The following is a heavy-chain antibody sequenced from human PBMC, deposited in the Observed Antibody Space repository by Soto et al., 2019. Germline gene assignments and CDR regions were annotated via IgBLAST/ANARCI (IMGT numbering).Heavy chain of an antibody. CDR2: IYYSGST. CDR3: AREEDTAMVGGNWFDP. Sequence: SETLSLTCTVSGGSISSSSYYWGWIRQPPGKGLEWIGSIYYSGSTYYNPSLKSRVTISVDTSKNQFSLKLSSVTTADTAVYYCAREEDTAMVGGNWFDPWGQGTLVTVSS. J-gene: IGHJ5*02. CDR1: GGSISSSSYY. D-gene: IGHD5-18*01. V-gene: IGHV4-39*02.